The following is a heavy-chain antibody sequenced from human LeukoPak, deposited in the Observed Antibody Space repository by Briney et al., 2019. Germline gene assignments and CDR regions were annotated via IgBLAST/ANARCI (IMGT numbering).Heavy chain of an antibody. V-gene: IGHV3-21*01. CDR3: ARVCTNVWYSGYLHMDV. CDR2: LSSSSSYI. CDR1: GYTFSSYS. J-gene: IGHJ6*03. D-gene: IGHD2-21*02. Sequence: GGSLRLPRGASGYTFSSYSLIWVSQAPGKGLECVSSLSSSSSYIDYADSVKGRFTISRDNAKNSLYLQMNSLRVEDTAVYYCARVCTNVWYSGYLHMDVWGKGTTVTVSS.